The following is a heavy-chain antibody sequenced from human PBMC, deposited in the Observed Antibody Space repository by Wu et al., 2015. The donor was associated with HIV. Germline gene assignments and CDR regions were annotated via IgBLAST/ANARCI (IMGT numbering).Heavy chain of an antibody. J-gene: IGHJ4*02. D-gene: IGHD3-10*01. Sequence: QVQLAQSGAEVKKSGASVNLSCKASGYTFINSFIHWVRQAPGQGLEWMGIINPSGGSTDYGQNFQGRVTMTRDTSTSTVYMKLSGLTSDDTAVYFCTDGAPYFDYVGPGNPGHRLL. CDR2: INPSGGST. V-gene: IGHV1-46*01. CDR1: GYTFINSF. CDR3: TDGAPYFDY.